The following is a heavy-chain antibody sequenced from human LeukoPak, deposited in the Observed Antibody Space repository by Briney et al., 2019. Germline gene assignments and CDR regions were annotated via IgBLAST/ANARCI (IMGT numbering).Heavy chain of an antibody. CDR1: GASISSSNYY. CDR2: IYYSGST. D-gene: IGHD6-19*01. Sequence: PSETLSLTCTVSGASISSSNYYWGWIRQPPGKGLEWIGSIYYSGSTYYNPSLKSRVTISVDTSKNQFSLKLRSVTAADTAVYYCATYSSDWYSDGFDIWGQGTMVTVSP. J-gene: IGHJ3*02. CDR3: ATYSSDWYSDGFDI. V-gene: IGHV4-39*01.